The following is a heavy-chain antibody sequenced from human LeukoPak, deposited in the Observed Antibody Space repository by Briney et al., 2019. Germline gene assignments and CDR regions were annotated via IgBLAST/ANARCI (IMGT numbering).Heavy chain of an antibody. V-gene: IGHV1-2*04. D-gene: IGHD6-13*01. CDR1: GYTFTGYY. Sequence: GASVKVSCKASGYTFTGYYMHWVRQAPGQGLEWMGWINPNSGGTNYAQKFQGWVTMTRDTSIGTAYMELSRLRSDDTAVYYCARDSIAAAEDYNWFDPWGQGTLVTVSS. CDR2: INPNSGGT. CDR3: ARDSIAAAEDYNWFDP. J-gene: IGHJ5*02.